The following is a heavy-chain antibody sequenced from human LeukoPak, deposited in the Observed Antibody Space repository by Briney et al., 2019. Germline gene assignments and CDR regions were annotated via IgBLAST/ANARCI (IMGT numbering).Heavy chain of an antibody. Sequence: GASVKVSCKTSGYTFTNFDINWVRQATGQGLEWLGWMNPYTGKTGYAQKFQGRVTFTGDTSKRTAYMEVSSLTSEDTAVYYCARARSPYYYDSSAYYSDYWGQGTLVTVSS. J-gene: IGHJ4*02. V-gene: IGHV1-8*03. CDR3: ARARSPYYYDSSAYYSDY. CDR2: MNPYTGKT. D-gene: IGHD3-22*01. CDR1: GYTFTNFD.